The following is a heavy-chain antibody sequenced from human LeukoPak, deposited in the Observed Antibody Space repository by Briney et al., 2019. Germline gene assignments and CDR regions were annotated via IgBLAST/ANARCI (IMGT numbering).Heavy chain of an antibody. CDR1: GFTFTDYY. CDR3: ARSSRELGGYAPWELMPPFDY. V-gene: IGHV3-11*04. Sequence: GGSLRLSCAASGFTFTDYYMSWIRQAPGKGLEWVSYISSSSSSTIYYADSVKGRFTISRDNAKNSLYLQMNSLRAEDTAVYYCARSSRELGGYAPWELMPPFDYWGQGTLVTVSS. J-gene: IGHJ4*02. CDR2: ISSSSSSTI. D-gene: IGHD1-7*01.